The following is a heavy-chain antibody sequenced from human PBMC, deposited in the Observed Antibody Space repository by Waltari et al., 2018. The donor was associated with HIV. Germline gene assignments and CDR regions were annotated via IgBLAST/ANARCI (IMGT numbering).Heavy chain of an antibody. CDR3: ARNSSGKGNRYFYYGLDV. V-gene: IGHV1-8*02. CDR2: MNPNSGNK. D-gene: IGHD3-22*01. CDR1: GYTFINFD. J-gene: IGHJ6*02. Sequence: QVHLVQSGPEVKRPGASVKISCKAYGYTFINFDVNWVRQAAGHGPEWLGWMNPNSGNKASPYIFEDRVTMTRDVSINMAYMEMSGLTPEDTAIYYCARNSSGKGNRYFYYGLDVWGQGTPITV.